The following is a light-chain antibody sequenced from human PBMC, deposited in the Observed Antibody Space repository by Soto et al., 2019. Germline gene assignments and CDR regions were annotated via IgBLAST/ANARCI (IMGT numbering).Light chain of an antibody. J-gene: IGKJ1*01. CDR2: KAS. CDR3: QHYGGMWA. Sequence: DIQMTHSPSTLSASVWDRVAMTCRASQSISSWLAWYQQKPGKAPKLLIYKASSLESGVPSRFSGSGSGTEFTLTISSLQPDDFTTYYCQHYGGMWAFGQGTKVDIK. V-gene: IGKV1-5*03. CDR1: QSISSW.